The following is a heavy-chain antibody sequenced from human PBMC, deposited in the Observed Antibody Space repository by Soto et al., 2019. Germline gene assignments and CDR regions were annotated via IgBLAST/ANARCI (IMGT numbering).Heavy chain of an antibody. V-gene: IGHV1-69*01. CDR3: ARRAWVSRRRKNWYFDL. CDR2: IIPIFGTA. CDR1: GGTFSSYA. D-gene: IGHD1-26*01. J-gene: IGHJ2*01. Sequence: QVQLVQSGAEVKKPGSSVKVSCKASGGTFSSYAISWVRQAPGQGLEWMGGIIPIFGTANHAQKFQGSVTITADESTRTAYMELSSLRSEDTAVYYCARRAWVSRRRKNWYFDLWGRGTLVAVCS.